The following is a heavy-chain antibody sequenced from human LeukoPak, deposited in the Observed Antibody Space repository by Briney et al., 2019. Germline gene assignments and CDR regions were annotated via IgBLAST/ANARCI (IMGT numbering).Heavy chain of an antibody. Sequence: ASVKVSCKASGYTFTSYYMHWVRQAPGQGLEWMGIINPSGGSTSYAQKFQGRVTMTRDTSTGTVYMELSSLRSEDTAVYYCARDSAYCSGGSCANTMIVTLVYWGQGTLVTVSS. V-gene: IGHV1-46*01. CDR3: ARDSAYCSGGSCANTMIVTLVY. J-gene: IGHJ4*02. CDR2: INPSGGST. D-gene: IGHD2-15*01. CDR1: GYTFTSYY.